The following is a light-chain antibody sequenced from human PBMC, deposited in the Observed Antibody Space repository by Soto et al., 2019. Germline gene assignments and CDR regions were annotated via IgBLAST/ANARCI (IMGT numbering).Light chain of an antibody. CDR2: DVS. CDR3: SSYTSSSTLYV. V-gene: IGLV2-14*01. J-gene: IGLJ1*01. CDR1: SSDVGGYNY. Sequence: QSALTQPASVSGSPGQSITISCPGTSSDVGGYNYVSWYQQHPGKAPKLMIYDVSNRPPGVSNRFSGSKSGNTASLTISGLQAEDAADYYCSSYTSSSTLYVFGTGTKLTV.